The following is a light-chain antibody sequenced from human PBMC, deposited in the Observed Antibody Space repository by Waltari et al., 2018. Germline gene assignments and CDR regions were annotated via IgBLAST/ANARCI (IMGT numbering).Light chain of an antibody. V-gene: IGKV3-15*01. J-gene: IGKJ4*01. CDR1: QSVSSN. Sequence: ETGMTQSPDTLSVSAGERATLSCRASQSVSSNLAWYQHKPGQAPRLLIYGGSIRATGIPARFSGSGSGTEFTLTISSLQSEDFAVYYCQQYNNWPLTFGGGTKVEIK. CDR2: GGS. CDR3: QQYNNWPLT.